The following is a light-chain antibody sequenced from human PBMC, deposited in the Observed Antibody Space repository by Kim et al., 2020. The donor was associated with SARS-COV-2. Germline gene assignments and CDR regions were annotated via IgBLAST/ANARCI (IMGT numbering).Light chain of an antibody. Sequence: PGQSVAISFSGTSSDFGGYNSVSWYQQHPGKAPKLMIYEVSKRPSGVPDRFSGSKSANTASLTISGLQAEDEADYYCASHGGYDYVFGTGTKVTVL. CDR3: ASHGGYDYV. CDR2: EVS. J-gene: IGLJ1*01. CDR1: SSDFGGYNS. V-gene: IGLV2-11*03.